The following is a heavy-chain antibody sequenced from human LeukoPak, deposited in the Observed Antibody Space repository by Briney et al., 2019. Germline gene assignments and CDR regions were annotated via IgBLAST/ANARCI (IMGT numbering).Heavy chain of an antibody. CDR2: ISSSSSYI. D-gene: IGHD3-10*01. CDR1: GFTFSSYS. CDR3: AAPPGSSPNFDY. Sequence: PGGSLRLSCAASGFTFSSYSMNWVRQAPGKGLEWVSSISSSSSYIYYADSVKGRFTISRDNAKNSLYLQMNSLRAEDTAVHYCAAPPGSSPNFDYWGQGTLVTVSS. J-gene: IGHJ4*02. V-gene: IGHV3-21*01.